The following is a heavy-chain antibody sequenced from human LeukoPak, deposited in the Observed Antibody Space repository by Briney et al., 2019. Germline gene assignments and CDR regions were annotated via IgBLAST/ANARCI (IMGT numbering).Heavy chain of an antibody. CDR2: ISGSSGSK. CDR3: TKGSGSWVDY. V-gene: IGHV3-9*01. J-gene: IGHJ4*02. CDR1: GFTFDDHA. D-gene: IGHD2-15*01. Sequence: LAGRSLRLSCAASGFTFDDHAMHWVRQVPGKGLEWVSGISGSSGSKGYADSVKGRFTISRDNAKNSLYLQMNSLRPEDTALYYCTKGSGSWVDYWGQGTLVTVSS.